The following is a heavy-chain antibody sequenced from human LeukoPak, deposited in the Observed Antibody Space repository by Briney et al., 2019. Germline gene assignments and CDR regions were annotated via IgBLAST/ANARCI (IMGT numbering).Heavy chain of an antibody. CDR1: GGSVSSGSYY. V-gene: IGHV4-61*01. CDR2: IYYSGST. J-gene: IGHJ3*02. Sequence: SETLSLTCTASGGSVSSGSYYWSWIRQPPGKGLEWFGYIYYSGSTNYNPSLKSRVTISVETSKNQFSQKLSSVTAAHTAMYYCERNYYDSSGDYDAFDIWGQGTMVTVSS. D-gene: IGHD3-22*01. CDR3: ERNYYDSSGDYDAFDI.